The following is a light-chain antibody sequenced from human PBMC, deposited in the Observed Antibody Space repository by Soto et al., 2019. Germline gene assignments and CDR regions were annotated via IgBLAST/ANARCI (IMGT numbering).Light chain of an antibody. CDR1: SSNIGSNY. J-gene: IGLJ1*01. CDR3: AAWDDSLSACYV. Sequence: QSVLTQPPSASGTTGQRVTISCSGSSSNIGSNYVYWYQQLPGTAPKLLIYRNNQRPSGVPDRFSGSKSGTSASLAISGLRSEDEADYYCAAWDDSLSACYVFGTGTKVTVL. V-gene: IGLV1-47*01. CDR2: RNN.